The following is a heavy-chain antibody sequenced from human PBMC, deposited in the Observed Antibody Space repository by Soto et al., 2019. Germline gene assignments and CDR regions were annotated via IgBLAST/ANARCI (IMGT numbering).Heavy chain of an antibody. V-gene: IGHV4-31*03. D-gene: IGHD2-21*01. CDR1: GGSISSGGYY. CDR2: IYYSGST. CDR3: AASCVGCGGFNYYGMDV. Sequence: QVQLQESGPGLVKPSQTLSLTCTVSGGSISSGGYYWSWIRQHPGKGLEWIGYIYYSGSTYYNPSLKSRVTISVDTSKNLFSLQLSSVTAADKAVYYCAASCVGCGGFNYYGMDVWGQGTTVTVSS. J-gene: IGHJ6*02.